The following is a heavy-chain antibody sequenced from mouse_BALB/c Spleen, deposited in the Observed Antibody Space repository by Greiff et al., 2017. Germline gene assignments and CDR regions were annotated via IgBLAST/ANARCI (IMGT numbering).Heavy chain of an antibody. D-gene: IGHD2-4*01. CDR3: NALPYDYGGMDY. V-gene: IGHV14-4*02. CDR1: GFNIKDYY. Sequence: VQRQQSGAELVRSGASVKLSCPASGFNIKDYYMHWVKQRPEQGLEWIGWIDPENGDTEYAPKFQGKATMTADTSSNTAYLQLSSLTSEDTAVYYYNALPYDYGGMDYWGQGTSVTVSS. J-gene: IGHJ4*01. CDR2: IDPENGDT.